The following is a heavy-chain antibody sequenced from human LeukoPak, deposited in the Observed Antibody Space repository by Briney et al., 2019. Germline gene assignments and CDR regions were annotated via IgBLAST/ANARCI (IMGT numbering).Heavy chain of an antibody. D-gene: IGHD2-21*02. Sequence: PGGSVTLSCIFCVHICGICAVHGVRGARGGGVVCISRLKHDGSDASCTDSVRGRYTISRNSGMNTLYLQISSLTAEHTAVYSCARDGFTGPVTAYLDSWGQGTPVTVSS. CDR2: LKHDGSDA. CDR3: ARDGFTGPVTAYLDS. CDR1: VHICGICA. V-gene: IGHV3-74*01. J-gene: IGHJ4*02.